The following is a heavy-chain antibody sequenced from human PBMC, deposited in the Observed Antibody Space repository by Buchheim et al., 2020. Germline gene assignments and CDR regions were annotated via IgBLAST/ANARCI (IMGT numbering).Heavy chain of an antibody. J-gene: IGHJ4*02. CDR1: GYSFTSYW. CDR3: ARTTTIFEALPYYFDY. CDR2: IYPGDSDT. V-gene: IGHV5-51*01. D-gene: IGHD3-3*01. Sequence: EVQLVQSGAEVKKPGESLKISCKGSGYSFTSYWIGWVRQMPGKGLEWMGIIYPGDSDTRYSPSLQGQVTISADKSISNAYRQWSSLKASDTAMYYCARTTTIFEALPYYFDYWGQGTL.